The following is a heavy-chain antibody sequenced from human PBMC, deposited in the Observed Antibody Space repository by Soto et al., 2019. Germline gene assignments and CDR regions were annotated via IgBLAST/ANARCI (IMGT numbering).Heavy chain of an antibody. D-gene: IGHD4-17*01. CDR1: GFTFSSYD. Sequence: GGSLRLSCAASGFTFSSYDMHWVRQATGKGLEWVSAIGTAGDTYYPGSVKGRFTISRENAKNSLYLQMNSLRAEDTAVYYCARGIWGATVTLVPGDYYYGMDVWGQGTTVTVSS. CDR2: IGTAGDT. CDR3: ARGIWGATVTLVPGDYYYGMDV. J-gene: IGHJ6*02. V-gene: IGHV3-13*01.